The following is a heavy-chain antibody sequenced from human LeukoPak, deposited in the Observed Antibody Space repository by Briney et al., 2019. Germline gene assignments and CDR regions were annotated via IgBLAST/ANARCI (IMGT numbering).Heavy chain of an antibody. CDR1: RFTFSSCS. J-gene: IGHJ4*02. Sequence: GGSLRLSCAASRFTFSSCSMNWVRHAPGKGLEWVSPISSSSSYIYYADSVKGRFTISRDNAKNSLYLQMNSLRAEDTAVYYCAREGRGGWYFDYWGQGTLVTVSS. V-gene: IGHV3-21*01. D-gene: IGHD6-19*01. CDR2: ISSSSSYI. CDR3: AREGRGGWYFDY.